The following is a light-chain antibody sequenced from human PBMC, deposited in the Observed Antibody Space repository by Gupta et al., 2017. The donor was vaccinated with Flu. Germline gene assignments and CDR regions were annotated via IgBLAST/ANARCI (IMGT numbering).Light chain of an antibody. CDR1: ISNHGRNA. J-gene: IGLJ1*01. V-gene: IGLV1-36*01. CDR3: SASDDSLSAYL. CDR2: YDN. Sequence: SVLAQTPSVSESPRHRVPSSCFGSISNHGRNAVNWFQHRPGKAPKLLIYYDNIRPSGVSGRFSGSKSGTSASLAISGLQSEDEADYYCSASDDSLSAYLFGTGTRVTVL.